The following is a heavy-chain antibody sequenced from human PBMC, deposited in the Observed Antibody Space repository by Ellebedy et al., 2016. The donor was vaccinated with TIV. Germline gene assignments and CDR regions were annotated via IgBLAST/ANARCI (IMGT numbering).Heavy chain of an antibody. CDR3: ARDPPSIYGSYHDS. D-gene: IGHD3-10*01. J-gene: IGHJ4*03. V-gene: IGHV4-61*05. Sequence: SETLSLXXTVSGASISGSAKYWTWIRQLPGKGLEWIGYIYYTGLTNYNPSLKSRVTISVDKSKNQFSLKLHSVTAADTAIYYCARDPPSIYGSYHDSWGQGTLVTVSS. CDR2: IYYTGLT. CDR1: GASISGSAKY.